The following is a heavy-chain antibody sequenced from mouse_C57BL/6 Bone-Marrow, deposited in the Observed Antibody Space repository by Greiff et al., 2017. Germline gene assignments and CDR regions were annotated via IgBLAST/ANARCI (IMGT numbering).Heavy chain of an antibody. CDR1: GYTFTSYD. Sequence: QVQLKESGPELVTPGASVKLSCKASGYTFTSYDINWVKQRPGQGLEWIGWIYPRDGSTKYNEKFKGKATLTVDTSSSTAYMELHSLTSEDSAVYFCAREGWLLRNWYFDVWGTGTTVTVSS. V-gene: IGHV1-85*01. CDR3: AREGWLLRNWYFDV. J-gene: IGHJ1*03. D-gene: IGHD2-3*01. CDR2: IYPRDGST.